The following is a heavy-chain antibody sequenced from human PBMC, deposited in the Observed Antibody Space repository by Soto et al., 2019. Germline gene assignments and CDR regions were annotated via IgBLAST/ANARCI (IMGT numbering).Heavy chain of an antibody. CDR2: VYWNDAK. J-gene: IGHJ4*02. V-gene: IGHV2-5*01. Sequence: SGPTLVNPTQTLTLTCTFSGFSLSTSQVGVGWIRQPPGKALEWLAHVYWNDAKYYSLSLKTRLTITKDTSKNQVVLTMTNMDPVDTATYFCANLNTRGYYFDYWGQGALVIVSS. CDR3: ANLNTRGYYFDY. CDR1: GFSLSTSQVG.